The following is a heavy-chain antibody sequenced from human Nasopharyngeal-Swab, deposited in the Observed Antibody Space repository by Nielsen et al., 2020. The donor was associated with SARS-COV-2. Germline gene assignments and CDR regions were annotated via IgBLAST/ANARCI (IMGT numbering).Heavy chain of an antibody. V-gene: IGHV3-21*01. D-gene: IGHD3-3*01. CDR2: ISSSSSYI. CDR1: GFTFNNYN. Sequence: GESLKIPCAASGFTFNNYNFNWVRQAPGKGLEWVSSISSSSSYIYYADSVKGRFTISRDNAKNSLYLQMNSLSAEDTAVYYCARDGLDYDFWSAYCMDVWGQGTTVTVSS. CDR3: ARDGLDYDFWSAYCMDV. J-gene: IGHJ6*02.